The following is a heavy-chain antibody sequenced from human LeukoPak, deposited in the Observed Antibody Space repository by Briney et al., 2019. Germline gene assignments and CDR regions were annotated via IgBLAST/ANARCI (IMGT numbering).Heavy chain of an antibody. Sequence: SETLSLTCAVYGGSFSGYYWSWIRQPPGKGLEWIGEINHSGSTNYNPSLKSRVTISVDTSKNQFSLKLSSVTAADTAVYYCARVTELWFGELGTSYFDYWGQGTLVTVSS. CDR2: INHSGST. CDR1: GGSFSGYY. V-gene: IGHV4-34*01. D-gene: IGHD3-10*01. CDR3: ARVTELWFGELGTSYFDY. J-gene: IGHJ4*02.